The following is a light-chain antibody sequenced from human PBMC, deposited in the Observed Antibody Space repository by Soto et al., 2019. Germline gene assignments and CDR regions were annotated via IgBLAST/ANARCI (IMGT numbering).Light chain of an antibody. J-gene: IGKJ2*01. V-gene: IGKV3-15*01. Sequence: EIVMTQSPATLSVSPGERATLSCRASQSVSSSLAWYEQKPGQAPRLLIYGASTRATGIPARFSGSGSGTEFTLTISSLQSGDFAVYYCQQYNNWPRTFGQGTKLEIK. CDR1: QSVSSS. CDR3: QQYNNWPRT. CDR2: GAS.